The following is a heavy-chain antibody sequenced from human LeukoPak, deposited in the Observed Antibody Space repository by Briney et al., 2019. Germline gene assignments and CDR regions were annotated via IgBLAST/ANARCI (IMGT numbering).Heavy chain of an antibody. Sequence: SETLSLTCTVSGASISSYFWSWIRQSPRKGLEWIGYMYYSGSTDYNPSLKSRVTMSVDTTKNQFSLKLSSVTAADTAVYYCASGTSRGLYFDYWGQGTLVTVSS. CDR3: ASGTSRGLYFDY. CDR1: GASISSYF. J-gene: IGHJ4*02. V-gene: IGHV4-59*01. D-gene: IGHD3-10*01. CDR2: MYYSGST.